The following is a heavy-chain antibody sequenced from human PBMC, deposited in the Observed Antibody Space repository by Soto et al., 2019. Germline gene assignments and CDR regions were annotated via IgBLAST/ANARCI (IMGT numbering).Heavy chain of an antibody. Sequence: SETLSLTCTVSGGSISSPDYLWGWIRQPPGKGLEWIGNMYDSGSTYYNPSLKSRVTISVDTSRNQCSLKLNSVTAADTAVYYCARPRVGSTYVSYWGQGTLVTVSS. D-gene: IGHD1-26*01. CDR3: ARPRVGSTYVSY. V-gene: IGHV4-39*01. CDR1: GGSISSPDYL. CDR2: MYDSGST. J-gene: IGHJ4*02.